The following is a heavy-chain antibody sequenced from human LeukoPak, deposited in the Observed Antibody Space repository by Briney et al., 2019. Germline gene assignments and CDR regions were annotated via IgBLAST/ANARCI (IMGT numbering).Heavy chain of an antibody. D-gene: IGHD1-1*01. J-gene: IGHJ4*02. CDR2: ITSSGTSI. CDR1: GFTFRIYD. CDR3: ARSTTTSLFDY. Sequence: PGGSLRLSCAASGFTFRIYDMNWVRQAPGKGLEWVSFITSSGTSIFYADSVKGRFTISRDNAKNSLYLQMNSLRAEDTAVYYCARSTTTSLFDYWGQGTLVSVPS. V-gene: IGHV3-48*03.